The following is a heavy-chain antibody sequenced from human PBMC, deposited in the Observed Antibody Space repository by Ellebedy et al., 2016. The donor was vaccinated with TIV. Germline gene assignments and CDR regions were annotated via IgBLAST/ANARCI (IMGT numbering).Heavy chain of an antibody. Sequence: ASVKVSCKASGYTFTNYVISWVRQAPGQGLEWMAWISAYTGNSNYAQKFQGRVTVTTDTSTSTAYLELRNLKSDDTAVYYCARDMVQGMVARYLWFDYWGQGTLVTVSS. V-gene: IGHV1-18*01. CDR2: ISAYTGNS. CDR1: GYTFTNYV. D-gene: IGHD1-26*01. J-gene: IGHJ4*02. CDR3: ARDMVQGMVARYLWFDY.